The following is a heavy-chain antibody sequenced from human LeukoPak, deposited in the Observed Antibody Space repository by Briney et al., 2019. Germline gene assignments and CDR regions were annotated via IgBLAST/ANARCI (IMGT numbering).Heavy chain of an antibody. D-gene: IGHD3-16*02. J-gene: IGHJ5*02. CDR3: ARTWSRGYYRRSGFDP. CDR2: INHSGST. CDR1: GGSFSGYY. V-gene: IGHV4-34*01. Sequence: SETLSLTCAVYGGSFSGYYWSWIRQPPGKGLEWIGEINHSGSTNYNPSLKGRVTISVDTSKNQFSLKLSSVTAADTAVYYCARTWSRGYYRRSGFDPWGQGTLVTVSS.